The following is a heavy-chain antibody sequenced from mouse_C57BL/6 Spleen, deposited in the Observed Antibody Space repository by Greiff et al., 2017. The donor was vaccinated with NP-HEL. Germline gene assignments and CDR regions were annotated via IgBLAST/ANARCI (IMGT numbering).Heavy chain of an antibody. J-gene: IGHJ2*01. CDR1: GYSITSGYY. CDR3: ARGDGYLDD. Sequence: DVKLQESGPGLVKPSQSLSLPCSVTGYSITSGYYWHWIRPFPGNTLEWMGFISYDGSNNYNPSLKNRISITRDTSKNQFFLKLNSVTTEDTATCYCARGDGYLDDWGQGTTLTVSS. D-gene: IGHD2-3*01. V-gene: IGHV3-6*01. CDR2: ISYDGSN.